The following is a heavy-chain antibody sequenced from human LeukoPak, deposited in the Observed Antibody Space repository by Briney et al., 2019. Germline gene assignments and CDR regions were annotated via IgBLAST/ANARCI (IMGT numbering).Heavy chain of an antibody. CDR2: ISSTSRYI. V-gene: IGHV3-21*01. J-gene: IGHJ6*02. D-gene: IGHD3-9*01. CDR1: GFTFSSYS. Sequence: GGSLRLSCAASGFTFSSYSMNWVRQAPGRGLEWVSYISSTSRYIYYADSVEGRFTISRDNAKNTLYLQMNSLRAEDTAVYYCARDRKVLRYFDWLSCGMDVWGQGTTVTVSS. CDR3: ARDRKVLRYFDWLSCGMDV.